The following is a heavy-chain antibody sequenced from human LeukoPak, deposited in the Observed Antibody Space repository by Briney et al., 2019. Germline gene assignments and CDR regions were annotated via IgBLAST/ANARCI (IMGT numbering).Heavy chain of an antibody. CDR1: GGSISGSSYY. D-gene: IGHD3-22*01. J-gene: IGHJ3*02. CDR3: ASPYYYDSSGYPAFDI. Sequence: SETLSLTCTVSGGSISGSSYYWGWIRQPPGKGLEWIGSIYYSGSTYYNPSLKSRVTISVDTSKNQFSLKLSSVTAADTAVYYCASPYYYDSSGYPAFDIWGQGTMVTVSS. CDR2: IYYSGST. V-gene: IGHV4-39*01.